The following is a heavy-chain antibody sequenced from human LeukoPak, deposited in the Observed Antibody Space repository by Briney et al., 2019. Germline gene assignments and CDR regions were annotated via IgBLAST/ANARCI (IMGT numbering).Heavy chain of an antibody. CDR1: GFTFDDYA. J-gene: IGHJ4*02. Sequence: GGSLRLSCAASGFTFDDYAMHWVRQAPGKGLEWVSGISWNSGSIGYADSMKGRFTISRDNAKNSLYLQMNSLRAEDTALYYCAKGAVIAAAGPLDYWGQGTLVTVSS. CDR2: ISWNSGSI. D-gene: IGHD6-13*01. V-gene: IGHV3-9*01. CDR3: AKGAVIAAAGPLDY.